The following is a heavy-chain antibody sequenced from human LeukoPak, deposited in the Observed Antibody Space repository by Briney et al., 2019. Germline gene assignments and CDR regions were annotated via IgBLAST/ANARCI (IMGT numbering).Heavy chain of an antibody. CDR2: FYAGDSDT. Sequence: GGSLKISCKGSGYSFTTYWIAWVRQMPGKGLEWIGIFYAGDSDTRYSPSFQGQVTISADKSISTAYLQWSSLKASHTAMYYCARPIETNYYSGMGYWGQGTLVTVSS. D-gene: IGHD3-22*01. CDR1: GYSFTTYW. CDR3: ARPIETNYYSGMGY. J-gene: IGHJ4*02. V-gene: IGHV5-51*01.